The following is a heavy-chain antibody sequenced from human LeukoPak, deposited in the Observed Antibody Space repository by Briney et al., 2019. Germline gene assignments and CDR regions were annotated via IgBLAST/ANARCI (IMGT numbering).Heavy chain of an antibody. D-gene: IGHD1-26*01. V-gene: IGHV3-48*01. Sequence: GGSLRLSCAASGFTFSSYEMNWVRQAPGKGLEWVSYISSSSSTIYYADSVKGRFTISRDNAKNSLYLQMNSLRAEDTAVYYCARDESSGSYYGYYYYYYMDVWGKGTTVTVSS. CDR3: ARDESSGSYYGYYYYYYMDV. CDR1: GFTFSSYE. CDR2: ISSSSSTI. J-gene: IGHJ6*03.